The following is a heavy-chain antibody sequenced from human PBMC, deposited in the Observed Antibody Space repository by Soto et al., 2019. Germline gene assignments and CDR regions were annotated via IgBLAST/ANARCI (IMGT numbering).Heavy chain of an antibody. V-gene: IGHV1-18*01. Sequence: QAQLEQSGAEVKKPGASVKVSCKSSGYTFSTSGISWLRQAPGQGLEWMGWISTYNGDANYAQRFQGRVTMTTDTSTSTTFMELRSLRSDDTAVYYCAREGPRPYYYYCMDVWGQGTTVTVSS. CDR1: GYTFSTSG. D-gene: IGHD6-6*01. J-gene: IGHJ6*02. CDR2: ISTYNGDA. CDR3: AREGPRPYYYYCMDV.